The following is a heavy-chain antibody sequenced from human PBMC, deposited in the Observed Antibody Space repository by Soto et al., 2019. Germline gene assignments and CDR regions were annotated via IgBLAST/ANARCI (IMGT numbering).Heavy chain of an antibody. V-gene: IGHV3-21*01. CDR3: ARDPHYYDSSGYYLRENWFDP. Sequence: GGSLRLSCAASGFTFSSYSMNWVRHAPGKGLEWVSSISSSSSYIYYADSVKGRFTISRDNAKNSLYLQMNSLRAEDTAVYYCARDPHYYDSSGYYLRENWFDPWGQGTLVTVSS. CDR2: ISSSSSYI. J-gene: IGHJ5*02. CDR1: GFTFSSYS. D-gene: IGHD3-22*01.